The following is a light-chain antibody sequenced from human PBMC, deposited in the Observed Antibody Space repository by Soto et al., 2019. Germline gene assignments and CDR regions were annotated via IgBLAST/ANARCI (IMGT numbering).Light chain of an antibody. Sequence: IQLTQSPSSLSASVGDRVTITCRASQGFNSYLAWYQQKPGKAPKLLIYAASTLQSGVPSRFSGSRSGIDFTLTISSLQPEDFATYYCQQLNSYPSSTFGGGTKVEIK. CDR1: QGFNSY. CDR2: AAS. CDR3: QQLNSYPSST. V-gene: IGKV1-9*01. J-gene: IGKJ4*01.